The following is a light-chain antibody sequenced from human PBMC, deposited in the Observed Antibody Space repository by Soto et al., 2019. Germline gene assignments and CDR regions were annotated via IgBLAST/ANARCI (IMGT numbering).Light chain of an antibody. CDR1: RXNVGSGYE. CDR3: QSYEITLSGHV. Sequence: QSVLTQPHSVSGAPGQRVTISCTGNRXNVGSGYEVHWYQQVPGTAPRLLIHGNSNRPSGVPDRFSGFASGTSASLAITGLQAEDEADYYCQSYEITLSGHVFGTGTKVTVL. CDR2: GNS. V-gene: IGLV1-40*01. J-gene: IGLJ1*01.